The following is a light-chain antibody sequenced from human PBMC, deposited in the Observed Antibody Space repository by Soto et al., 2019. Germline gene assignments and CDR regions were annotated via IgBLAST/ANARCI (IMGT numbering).Light chain of an antibody. V-gene: IGKV3-11*01. CDR1: QSVTSN. CDR2: DAS. CDR3: QQRSDWPPRYT. Sequence: EVVLTQSPATLSLSPGERATLSCRASQSVTSNLAWYQQKTGQAPRLLIYDASNRATGVPARFSGGRSGTDFTLTISILEPEDFAVYYCQQRSDWPPRYTFGQGTKLEIK. J-gene: IGKJ2*01.